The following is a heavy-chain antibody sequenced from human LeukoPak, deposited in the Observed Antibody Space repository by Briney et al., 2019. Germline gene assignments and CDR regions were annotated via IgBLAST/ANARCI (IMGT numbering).Heavy chain of an antibody. Sequence: AAVKVSCKASGGTFSSYAISWVRQAPGQGLEWMGGIIPIFGAANYAQKFQGRVTIITDESTSTAYMELSSMRSEATGVDYCAGGDSMTATGFFHYWGQGTLVTVSS. CDR3: AGGDSMTATGFFHY. V-gene: IGHV1-69*05. J-gene: IGHJ4*02. D-gene: IGHD5-18*01. CDR2: IIPIFGAA. CDR1: GGTFSSYA.